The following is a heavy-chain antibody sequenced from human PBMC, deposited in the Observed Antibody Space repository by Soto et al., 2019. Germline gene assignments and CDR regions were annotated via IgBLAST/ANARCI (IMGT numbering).Heavy chain of an antibody. CDR2: ISGSGGST. CDR1: GFTFSSYA. D-gene: IGHD6-19*01. Sequence: PGGSLRLSCAASGFTFSSYAMSWVRQAPGKGLEWVSAISGSGGSTYYADSVKGRFTISRDNSKNTLYLQMNSLRAEDTAVYYCAKDTYSSGWYSSFHEYFQHWGQGTLVTVSS. J-gene: IGHJ1*01. V-gene: IGHV3-23*01. CDR3: AKDTYSSGWYSSFHEYFQH.